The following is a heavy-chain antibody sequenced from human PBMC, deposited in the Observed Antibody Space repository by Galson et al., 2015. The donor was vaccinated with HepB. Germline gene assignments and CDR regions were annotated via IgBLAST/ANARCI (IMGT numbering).Heavy chain of an antibody. CDR1: GFTFSTYW. CDR3: VRINSGTYWGDALDF. CDR2: IKQDGSEK. V-gene: IGHV3-7*03. J-gene: IGHJ3*01. D-gene: IGHD1-26*01. Sequence: SLRLSCAASGFTFSTYWMSWVRQAPGKGLEWVANIKQDGSEKYYVDSVKGRFTISRDNAKNSVYLQMNSLRVEDTAVYYCVRINSGTYWGDALDFGGQGTMVTVSS.